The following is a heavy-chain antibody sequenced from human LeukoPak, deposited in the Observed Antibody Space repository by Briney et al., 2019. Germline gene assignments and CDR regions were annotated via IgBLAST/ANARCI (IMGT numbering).Heavy chain of an antibody. Sequence: SETLSLTCTVSGVPISGSSCCGGWIRQSPGKGLEWIGNIYYSGSTPYNPSLKSRVTISVDTSKNQFSLRLSSVTAADTAVYYCATRNYYDSSGSNNFDYWGQGTLVTVSS. CDR2: IYYSGST. CDR3: ATRNYYDSSGSNNFDY. V-gene: IGHV4-39*01. CDR1: GVPISGSSCC. D-gene: IGHD3-22*01. J-gene: IGHJ4*02.